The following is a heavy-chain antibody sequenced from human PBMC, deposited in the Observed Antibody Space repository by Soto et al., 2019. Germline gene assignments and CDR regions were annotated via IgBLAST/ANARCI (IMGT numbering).Heavy chain of an antibody. V-gene: IGHV4-30-4*01. D-gene: IGHD3-22*01. CDR3: ARGVNYYDSSGSSWFDP. Sequence: SETLSLTCTVSGGSISSGDYYWSWIRQPPGKGLEWIEFIYHSGSPFYNPSLQSRLTISLDTSKNQFSLKLNSVTAADTAVYYCARGVNYYDSSGSSWFDPWGQGALVTVSS. CDR1: GGSISSGDYY. CDR2: IYHSGSP. J-gene: IGHJ5*02.